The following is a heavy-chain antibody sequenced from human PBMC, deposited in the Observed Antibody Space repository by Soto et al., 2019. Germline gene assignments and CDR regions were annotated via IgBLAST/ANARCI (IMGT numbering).Heavy chain of an antibody. V-gene: IGHV1-3*01. D-gene: IGHD3-16*02. CDR2: INAGNGNT. Sequence: ASVKVSCKPSGYTFTNYAIHWVRQAPGQRLEWMGWINAGNGNTKYSQKFQGRITITRDRSTSTSSMELSSLRSEDTALYYCASGGLRGNNRDFDYWGQGTLVTVSS. CDR1: GYTFTNYA. J-gene: IGHJ4*02. CDR3: ASGGLRGNNRDFDY.